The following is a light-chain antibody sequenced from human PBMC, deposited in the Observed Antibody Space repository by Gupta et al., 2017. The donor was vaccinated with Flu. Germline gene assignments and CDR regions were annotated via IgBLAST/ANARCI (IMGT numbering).Light chain of an antibody. Sequence: YQLTQSPAMSVSPGQTATITCSGSALSKHYVDWYRQRPGQAPVVLIYKDTERASGIPDRISGSSSATRATLTISGVQTEDEADYYCQSEDITGASLVFGGGTKITVL. CDR1: ALSKHY. J-gene: IGLJ2*01. CDR2: KDT. CDR3: QSEDITGASLV. V-gene: IGLV3-25*02.